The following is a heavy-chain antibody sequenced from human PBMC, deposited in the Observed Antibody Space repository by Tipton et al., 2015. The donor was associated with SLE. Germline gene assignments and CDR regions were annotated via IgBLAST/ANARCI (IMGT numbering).Heavy chain of an antibody. J-gene: IGHJ4*02. CDR2: IYTGGGT. V-gene: IGHV3-53*01. D-gene: IGHD3-9*01. CDR1: GFTVSSNY. Sequence: SLRLSCAASGFTVSSNYMSWVRQAPGKGLEWVSVIYTGGGTYYADSVKGRFTISRDSSKNTLYLQMNSLRAEDTAVYYCARADRGHDILTGYSGDYFDYWGQGTLVTVSS. CDR3: ARADRGHDILTGYSGDYFDY.